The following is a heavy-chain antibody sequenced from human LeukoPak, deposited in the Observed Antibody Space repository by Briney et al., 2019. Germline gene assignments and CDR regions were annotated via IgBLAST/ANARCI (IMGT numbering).Heavy chain of an antibody. CDR1: GGPISTHY. J-gene: IGHJ6*03. CDR2: NDYSGST. V-gene: IGHV4-59*11. D-gene: IGHD3-10*01. CDR3: ARGATFRGTYYMDV. Sequence: SETLSLTCIVSGGPISTHYWSWSRQPPGKGLEWIGYNDYSGSTNYNPSLKSRVTISVDTSKNQFSLKLNSVTAADTAVCYCARGATFRGTYYMDVWGKGTTVTVSS.